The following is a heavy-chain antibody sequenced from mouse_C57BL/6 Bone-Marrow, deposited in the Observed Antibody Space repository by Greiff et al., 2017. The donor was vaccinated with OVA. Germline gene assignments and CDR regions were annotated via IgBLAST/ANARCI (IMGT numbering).Heavy chain of an antibody. CDR3: ARRTAPYYFDY. Sequence: QVHVKQPGAELVKPGASVKMSCKASGYTFTSYWITWVKQRPGQGLEWIGDIYPGSGSTNYNEKFKSKATLTVDTSSSTAYMQLSSLTSEDSAVYYCARRTAPYYFDYWGQGTTLTVSS. D-gene: IGHD4-1*01. CDR1: GYTFTSYW. CDR2: IYPGSGST. V-gene: IGHV1-55*01. J-gene: IGHJ2*01.